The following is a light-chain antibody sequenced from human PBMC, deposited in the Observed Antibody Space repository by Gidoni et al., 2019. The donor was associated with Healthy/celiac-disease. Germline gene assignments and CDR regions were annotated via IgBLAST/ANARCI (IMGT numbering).Light chain of an antibody. CDR1: QSVISY. CDR3: QQRSNWPPYT. J-gene: IGKJ2*01. Sequence: EIVLTQSPATLSLSPGERATLSCRASQSVISYVALYQQKPGQAPSLLIYDASNRATGSPARFSGSGSGTDFTLTISSLEPEDFAVYYCQQRSNWPPYTFGQGTKLEIK. CDR2: DAS. V-gene: IGKV3-11*01.